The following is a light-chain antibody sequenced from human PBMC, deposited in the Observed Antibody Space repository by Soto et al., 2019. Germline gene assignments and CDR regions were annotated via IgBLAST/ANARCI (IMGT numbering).Light chain of an antibody. Sequence: EIVLTQSPATLSVSPGERATLSCRATETISTNLAWFQRKPGQPPRLLIYGASTLQSGVPPRFSGSGSETEFMLTISRLQSEDFATYYCQQYYSSYSFGQGTKVDI. CDR2: GAS. V-gene: IGKV3-15*01. J-gene: IGKJ2*03. CDR1: ETISTN. CDR3: QQYYSSYS.